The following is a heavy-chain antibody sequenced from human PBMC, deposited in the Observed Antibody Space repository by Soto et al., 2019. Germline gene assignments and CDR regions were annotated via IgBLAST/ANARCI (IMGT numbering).Heavy chain of an antibody. D-gene: IGHD2-15*01. CDR3: AREGYCSSGSCALYSHDFFGMDV. CDR2: ISTYNSNT. Sequence: ASVKVSCKASHYSFARYGIRWVRQAPGQGLEWMGWISTYNSNTKYAQKFQGRATMTTDTPTSTAYMNLRSLTSDDRAVYYCAREGYCSSGSCALYSHDFFGMDVWGQGTTVTVSS. J-gene: IGHJ6*02. V-gene: IGHV1-18*01. CDR1: HYSFARYG.